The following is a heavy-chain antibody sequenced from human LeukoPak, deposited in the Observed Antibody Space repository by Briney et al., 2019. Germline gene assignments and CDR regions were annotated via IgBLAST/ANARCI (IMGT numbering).Heavy chain of an antibody. V-gene: IGHV3-23*01. CDR2: ISVSGNT. CDR3: AKAPVTTCSGAYXYPXDY. J-gene: IGHJ4*02. D-gene: IGHD2-15*01. Sequence: GGSLRLSCAASGFTFDDYGMSWVRQGPGKGLEWVSAISVSGNTYHADSVKGRFTISRDSSKNTLYLQMNSLRAEDAAVYYCAKAPVTTCSGAYXYPXDYXXXGTLVTVXS. CDR1: GFTFDDYG.